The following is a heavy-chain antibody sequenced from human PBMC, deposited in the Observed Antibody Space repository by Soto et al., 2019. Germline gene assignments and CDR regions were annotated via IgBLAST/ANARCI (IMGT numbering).Heavy chain of an antibody. CDR2: VHFSGSI. Sequence: QVQLQESGPGLVKPSETLSLTCSVSDDSLSSPVYYWSWIRQSPGKGLEWIGYVHFSGSITYNPSLKSRVNISVDTAKKHLSLKLNSVTAADTAVYYCGRGGDAYKMGRHWGQGTLVTVSS. D-gene: IGHD3-10*01. CDR1: DDSLSSPVYY. V-gene: IGHV4-61*08. J-gene: IGHJ4*02. CDR3: GRGGDAYKMGRH.